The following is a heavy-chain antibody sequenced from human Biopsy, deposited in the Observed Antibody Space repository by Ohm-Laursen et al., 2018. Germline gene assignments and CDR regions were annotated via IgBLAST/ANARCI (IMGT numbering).Heavy chain of an antibody. CDR2: IIGIFRTA. J-gene: IGHJ4*02. D-gene: IGHD1-26*01. CDR3: ALGGGSYVNFDY. CDR1: GGTFSSSA. Sequence: SSVKVSCKASGGTFSSSAITWVRQAPGQGLEWMGGIIGIFRTAHYAQKFQGRVTITADEFMSTAYMELSSLRSEDTAVYYCALGGGSYVNFDYWGQGTLVTVSS. V-gene: IGHV1-69*01.